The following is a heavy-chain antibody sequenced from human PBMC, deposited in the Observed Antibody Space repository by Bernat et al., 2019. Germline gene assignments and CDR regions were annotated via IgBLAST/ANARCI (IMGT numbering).Heavy chain of an antibody. J-gene: IGHJ4*02. CDR3: ARLYSQNWSEYCFDY. CDR1: GYSINYYY. Sequence: QVQLQESGPGLLKPSETLSLTCTVSGYSINYYYWSWIRQPAGKGLEWIGRIYASGSTNYNPSLKSRVTMSIDTSNTQFSLNMWSVTAADTAVYYCARLYSQNWSEYCFDYWGQGILVTVSP. V-gene: IGHV4-4*07. D-gene: IGHD1-1*01. CDR2: IYASGST.